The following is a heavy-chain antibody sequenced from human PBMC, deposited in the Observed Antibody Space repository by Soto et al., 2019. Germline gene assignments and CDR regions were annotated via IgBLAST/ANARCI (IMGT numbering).Heavy chain of an antibody. D-gene: IGHD3-10*01. CDR3: AHSGITMVLGVIEGRWFDP. V-gene: IGHV2-5*02. J-gene: IGHJ5*02. CDR1: GFSLSTSGVG. Sequence: QITLKESGPTLVKPTQTLTLTCTFSGFSLSTSGVGVGWIRQPPGKALEWLAVIYWDDDKRYSPSLKSRLTITRDVSKSQVVLTMSKMDTVDTATYYCAHSGITMVLGVIEGRWFDPWGQGTLVRVSS. CDR2: IYWDDDK.